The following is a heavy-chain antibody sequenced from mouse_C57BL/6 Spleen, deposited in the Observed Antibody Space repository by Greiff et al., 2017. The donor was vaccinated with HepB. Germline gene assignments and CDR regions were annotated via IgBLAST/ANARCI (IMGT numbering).Heavy chain of an antibody. CDR2: IWGVGST. CDR3: ARTGTEEAMDY. V-gene: IGHV2-6*01. Sequence: VKLVESGPGLVAPSQSLSITCTVSGFSLTSYGVDWVRQSPGKGLEWLGVIWGVGSTNYNSALKSRLSISKDNSKSQVFLKMNSLQTDDTAMYYCARTGTEEAMDYWGQGTSVTVSS. D-gene: IGHD4-1*01. J-gene: IGHJ4*01. CDR1: GFSLTSYG.